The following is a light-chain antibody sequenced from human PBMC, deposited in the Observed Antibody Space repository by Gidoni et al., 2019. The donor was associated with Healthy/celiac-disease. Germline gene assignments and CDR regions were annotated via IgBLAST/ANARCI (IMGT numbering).Light chain of an antibody. V-gene: IGKV1-8*01. CDR3: QQYYSYPIT. CDR2: AAS. Sequence: AIRMTQSPSSFSASTGDRVTITCRASQGISSYLAWYQQKPGKAPKLLIYAASTLQSGVPSRFSGSGSGTDFTLTISGLQSEDFATYYCQQYYSYPITFGQXTRLEIK. J-gene: IGKJ5*01. CDR1: QGISSY.